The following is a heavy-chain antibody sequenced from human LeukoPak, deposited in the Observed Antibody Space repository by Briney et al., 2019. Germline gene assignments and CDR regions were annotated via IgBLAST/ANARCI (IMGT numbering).Heavy chain of an antibody. D-gene: IGHD4-23*01. V-gene: IGHV3-53*01. Sequence: GGSLRLSCAASGFTFSSYAMSWVRQAPGKGLECVSVIYSDADTYYADSVKGRFIISRDNSKNTLYLQMNSLRAEDTAVYYCARGRSGVVTFRVDHGMDVWGQGTTVTVSS. CDR2: IYSDADT. J-gene: IGHJ6*02. CDR1: GFTFSSYA. CDR3: ARGRSGVVTFRVDHGMDV.